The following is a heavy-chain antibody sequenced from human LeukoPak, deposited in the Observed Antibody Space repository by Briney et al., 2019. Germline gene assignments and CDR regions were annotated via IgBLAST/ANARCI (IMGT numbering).Heavy chain of an antibody. Sequence: ASAKVSCKASGYTLTDHYMHWVRQAPGQGLEWMGWIDPNSGGTKYAQKFQGRVTMTRDTSINTAYMELSSLRSDDTAVFYCARMAHGSYYWGQGTLVTVSS. D-gene: IGHD1-26*01. CDR1: GYTLTDHY. CDR2: IDPNSGGT. V-gene: IGHV1-2*02. J-gene: IGHJ4*02. CDR3: ARMAHGSYY.